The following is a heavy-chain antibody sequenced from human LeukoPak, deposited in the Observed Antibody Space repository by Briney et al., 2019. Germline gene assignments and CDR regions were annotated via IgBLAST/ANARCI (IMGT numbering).Heavy chain of an antibody. J-gene: IGHJ6*03. CDR2: INHSGST. CDR3: ERQAYDYGDYVSYYYYYMDV. D-gene: IGHD4-17*01. V-gene: IGHV4-34*01. CDR1: GGSFSGYY. Sequence: PSETVSLTCAVYGGSFSGYYWSWIRQPPGKGLEWIGEINHSGSTNYNPSLKSRVTISVDTSKNQFSLKLSSVTAADTAVYYCERQAYDYGDYVSYYYYYMDVWGKGTTVTVSS.